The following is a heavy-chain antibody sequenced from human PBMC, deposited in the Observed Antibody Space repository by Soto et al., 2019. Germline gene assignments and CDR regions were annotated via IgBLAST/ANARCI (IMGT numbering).Heavy chain of an antibody. Sequence: SGPTLVNPTETLALTCTVSGFSLSNARMGVSWIRQPPGKALEWLAHIFSNDEKSYSTSLKSRLTISKDTSKSQVVLTMTNMDPVDTATYYCARIRAAAGTFPWFDPWGQGTLVTVSS. CDR1: GFSLSNARMG. CDR3: ARIRAAAGTFPWFDP. CDR2: IFSNDEK. D-gene: IGHD6-13*01. J-gene: IGHJ5*02. V-gene: IGHV2-26*01.